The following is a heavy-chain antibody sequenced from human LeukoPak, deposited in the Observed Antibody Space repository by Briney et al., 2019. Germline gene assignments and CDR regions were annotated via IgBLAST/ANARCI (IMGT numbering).Heavy chain of an antibody. CDR3: ARAYSFGYDSSGYYYAY. V-gene: IGHV3-53*01. D-gene: IGHD3-22*01. J-gene: IGHJ4*02. CDR1: GFTFSSYS. Sequence: PGGSLRLSCAASGFTFSSYSMNWVRQAPGKGLEWVSVIYSGGTTYYADSVKGRFTISRDSSKNTLYLQMNSLRAEDTAVYYCARAYSFGYDSSGYYYAYWGQGTLVTVSS. CDR2: IYSGGTT.